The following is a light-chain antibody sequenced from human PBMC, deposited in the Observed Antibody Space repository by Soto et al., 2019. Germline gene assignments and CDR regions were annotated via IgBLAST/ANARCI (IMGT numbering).Light chain of an antibody. Sequence: IRLTHSPGTLSLSPVERSTLSCRASQSVSSSYLAWYQQKPGQAPRFLIYGASSRATGIHDRFSGSGSGTDFTLTISRLETEDFAVYYCQQYGSSPRTFGPGTKVDIK. J-gene: IGKJ3*01. CDR1: QSVSSSY. CDR2: GAS. V-gene: IGKV3-20*01. CDR3: QQYGSSPRT.